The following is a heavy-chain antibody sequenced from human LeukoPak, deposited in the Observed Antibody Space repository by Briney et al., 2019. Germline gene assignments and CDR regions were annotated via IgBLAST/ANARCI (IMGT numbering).Heavy chain of an antibody. Sequence: PSETLSLTCTVSGGSISSYYWSWIRQPPGKGLEWIGYIYYSGSTNYNPSLKSRVTISVDTSKNQFSLKLSSVTAADTAVYYCASTVRPGSGWYYFDYWGQGTLVTVSS. CDR1: GGSISSYY. CDR2: IYYSGST. J-gene: IGHJ4*02. CDR3: ASTVRPGSGWYYFDY. V-gene: IGHV4-59*01. D-gene: IGHD6-19*01.